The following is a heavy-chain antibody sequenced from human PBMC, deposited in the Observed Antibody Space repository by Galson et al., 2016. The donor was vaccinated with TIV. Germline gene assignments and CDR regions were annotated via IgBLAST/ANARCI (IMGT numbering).Heavy chain of an antibody. CDR1: GFTFDDYG. CDR2: INWNGAAT. CDR3: ARITVGGIWNAIDI. D-gene: IGHD3-3*01. Sequence: SLRLSCAASGFTFDDYGMSWVRQVPGKGLEWVSDINWNGAATGYGDSVQGRFTISRDNAKKSVHLQMNSLRVEDTAFYYCARITVGGIWNAIDIWGQGTMVSVSP. V-gene: IGHV3-20*04. J-gene: IGHJ3*02.